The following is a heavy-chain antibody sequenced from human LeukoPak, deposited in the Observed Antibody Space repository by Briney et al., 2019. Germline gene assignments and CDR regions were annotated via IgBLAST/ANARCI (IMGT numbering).Heavy chain of an antibody. CDR1: GFIFSSYW. CDR3: ARDQYDTWSRRGNFDS. J-gene: IGHJ4*02. V-gene: IGHV3-7*03. D-gene: IGHD3/OR15-3a*01. Sequence: GGSLRLSCVSSGFIFSSYWMTWVRQAPGKGLEWVANIKQDGSEKYYVDSVKGRFTISRDNTKNSLYLQMNSLRAEDTAVFYCARDQYDTWSRRGNFDSWGQGTLVIVSS. CDR2: IKQDGSEK.